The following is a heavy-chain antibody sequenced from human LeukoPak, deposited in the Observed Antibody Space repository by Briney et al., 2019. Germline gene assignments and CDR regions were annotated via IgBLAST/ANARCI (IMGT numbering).Heavy chain of an antibody. CDR1: GFTFSSYA. Sequence: GGSLRLSCAAAGFTFSSYAMSWVRQAPGKGLEWVSAISGSGGSTYYADSVKGRFTISRDNSKNTLYLQMNSLRAEDTAVYYCAKDKGYYGSGSNSDYYYGMDVWGQGTTVTVSS. CDR3: AKDKGYYGSGSNSDYYYGMDV. V-gene: IGHV3-23*01. D-gene: IGHD3-10*01. CDR2: ISGSGGST. J-gene: IGHJ6*02.